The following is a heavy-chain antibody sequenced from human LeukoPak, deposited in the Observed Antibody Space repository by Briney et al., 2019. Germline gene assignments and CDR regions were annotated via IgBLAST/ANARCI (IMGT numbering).Heavy chain of an antibody. Sequence: GGSLRLSCAASGFTFSSHWMSWVRQAPGKGLEWVANIKQDGSEKYYVDSVKGRFTISRDNAKNSLYLQMNSLRAEDTAVYYCARDDCSSISCYHNWFDPWGQGTLVTVSS. D-gene: IGHD2-2*01. V-gene: IGHV3-7*01. CDR2: IKQDGSEK. CDR3: ARDDCSSISCYHNWFDP. J-gene: IGHJ5*02. CDR1: GFTFSSHW.